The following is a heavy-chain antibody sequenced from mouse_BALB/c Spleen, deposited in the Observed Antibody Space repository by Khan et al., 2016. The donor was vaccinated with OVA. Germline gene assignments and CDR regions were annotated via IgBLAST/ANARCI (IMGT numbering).Heavy chain of an antibody. CDR2: INTYTGEP. Sequence: QIQLVQPGPELKKPGETVKISCKASGYTFTNYGMNWVKQAPGKGLKWMGWINTYTGEPTYADDFKGRFAFSLETSASTAYLQINNLKNEDMATYFCAKTYYSYDRYFDVWGAGTTVTVSS. V-gene: IGHV9-1*02. D-gene: IGHD2-12*01. CDR1: GYTFTNYG. J-gene: IGHJ1*01. CDR3: AKTYYSYDRYFDV.